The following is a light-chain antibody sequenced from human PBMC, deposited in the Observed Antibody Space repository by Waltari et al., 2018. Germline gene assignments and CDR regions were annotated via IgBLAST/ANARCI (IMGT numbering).Light chain of an antibody. V-gene: IGKV1D-13*01. Sequence: AIQLTQSPSSLSASVGDRVTITCRASQGISSALAWYQQKPGKAPKLLSYDASSLESGVPSRFSGSGSGTDFTLTISSLQPEDFATYYCQQFNNYPLFGGGTKVEIK. CDR2: DAS. J-gene: IGKJ4*01. CDR1: QGISSA. CDR3: QQFNNYPL.